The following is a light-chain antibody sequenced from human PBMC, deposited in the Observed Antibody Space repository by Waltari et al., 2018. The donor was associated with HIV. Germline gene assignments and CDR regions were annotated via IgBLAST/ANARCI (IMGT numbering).Light chain of an antibody. V-gene: IGLV2-8*01. CDR3: SSHAGSKVV. CDR1: SSDVGGYNY. J-gene: IGLJ2*01. CDR2: DVI. Sequence: QSALTQPPSASGSPGQSVTLSCTGTSSDVGGYNYVSWHQQHPGKAPKLMIYDVIKRPSGVPDRCSGSKSGNPASLTVSGLQPEDEADYYCSSHAGSKVVFGGGTRLTVL.